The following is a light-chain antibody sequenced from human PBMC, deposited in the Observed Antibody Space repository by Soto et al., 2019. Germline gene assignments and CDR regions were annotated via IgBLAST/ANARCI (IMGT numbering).Light chain of an antibody. CDR2: WAS. V-gene: IGKV4-1*01. Sequence: DIVMTQSPDSLAVSLGERATINCKSSQSVLYSSNNKNYLAWHQQKPGQPPKVLIYWASTRESGVPDRFSGSGTGTDFTLTISSLQAEDVAVYYCQQYYTTPRTFGQGTKVEMK. CDR3: QQYYTTPRT. J-gene: IGKJ1*01. CDR1: QSVLYSSNNKNY.